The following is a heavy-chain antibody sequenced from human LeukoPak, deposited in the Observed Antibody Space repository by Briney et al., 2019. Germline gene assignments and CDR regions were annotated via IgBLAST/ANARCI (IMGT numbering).Heavy chain of an antibody. V-gene: IGHV1-2*02. J-gene: IGHJ4*02. CDR1: GYTFSDYY. Sequence: ASVKVSCKTSGYTFSDYYIHWVRQAPGQGLEWMGWISPNSGGTQYAQKFQGRVTMTRDTSSSTAYMELSSLRSDDTAMYYCARDLGGDIVATIAYWGQGTLVTVSS. CDR2: ISPNSGGT. CDR3: ARDLGGDIVATIAY. D-gene: IGHD5-12*01.